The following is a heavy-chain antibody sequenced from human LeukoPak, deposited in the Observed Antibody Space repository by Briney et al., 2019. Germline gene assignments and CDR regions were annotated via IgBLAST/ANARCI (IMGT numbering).Heavy chain of an antibody. J-gene: IGHJ6*03. CDR2: IYYGGST. CDR3: ARVNYDFWSGYLGQGYMDV. CDR1: GDSIGSYY. D-gene: IGHD3-3*01. V-gene: IGHV4-59*01. Sequence: PSETLSLTCSVSGDSIGSYYWTWIRQSPGKGLEWIGYIYYGGSTNYSPSLKSRVSISVDTSDNQFSLQLRSVSAADTAIYYCARVNYDFWSGYLGQGYMDVWGKGTTVTVSS.